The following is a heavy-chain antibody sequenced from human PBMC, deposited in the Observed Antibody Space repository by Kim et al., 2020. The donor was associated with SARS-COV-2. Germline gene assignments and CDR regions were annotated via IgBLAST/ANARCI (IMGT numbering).Heavy chain of an antibody. J-gene: IGHJ4*02. CDR2: INSDGSST. CDR3: ARVSRSSGRTSHFDY. D-gene: IGHD1-7*01. V-gene: IGHV3-74*01. Sequence: LSLTCAASGFTFSSYWMHWVRQAPGKGLVWVSRINSDGSSTSYADSVKGRFTISRDNAKNTLYLQMNSLRAKDTAVYYCARVSRSSGRTSHFDYWGQ. CDR1: GFTFSSYW.